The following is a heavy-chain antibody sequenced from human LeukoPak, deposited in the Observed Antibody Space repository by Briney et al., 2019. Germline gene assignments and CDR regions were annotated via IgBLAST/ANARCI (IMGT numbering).Heavy chain of an antibody. V-gene: IGHV3-23*01. J-gene: IGHJ1*01. CDR2: IRGSGAST. CDR1: GFTFSGYA. CDR3: TKDLTVQIWLLGYDS. Sequence: GGSLRLSCAASGFTFSGYAMSWVRQAPGKGLEWLAVIRGSGASTNYADSVKGRFTISRDNSKNTLYLQMNSLRAEDTAFYYCTKDLTVQIWLLGYDSWGQGTLVTVAS. D-gene: IGHD3-22*01.